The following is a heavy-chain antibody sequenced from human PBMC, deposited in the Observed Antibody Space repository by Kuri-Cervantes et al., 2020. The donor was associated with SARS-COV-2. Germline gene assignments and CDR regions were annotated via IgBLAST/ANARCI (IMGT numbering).Heavy chain of an antibody. CDR3: ARAPGYCSGGSCYSGGGY. D-gene: IGHD2-15*01. CDR1: GYTFTSYG. CDR2: ISAYNGNT. V-gene: IGHV1-18*01. J-gene: IGHJ4*02. Sequence: ASVKVSCKASGYTFTSYGISWVRQAPGQGLEWMGWISAYNGNTSYAQKLQGRVTMTTDTSTSTAYMELRSLRSDDTAVYYCARAPGYCSGGSCYSGGGYWGQGTPVTVSS.